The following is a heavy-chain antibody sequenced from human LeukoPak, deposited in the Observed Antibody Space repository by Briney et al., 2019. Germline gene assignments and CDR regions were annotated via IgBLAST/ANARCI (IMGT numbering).Heavy chain of an antibody. V-gene: IGHV3-48*01. CDR2: ISSSSSTI. J-gene: IGHJ4*02. D-gene: IGHD3-22*01. CDR3: ARDARTYYYDSNGYPDY. Sequence: PGGSLRLSCAASGFTFSDFAMNWVRQAPGKGLEWVSYISSSSSTIYYADSVKGRFTISRDNAKNSLYLQMNSLRAEDTAVYYCARDARTYYYDSNGYPDYWGQGTLVTVSS. CDR1: GFTFSDFA.